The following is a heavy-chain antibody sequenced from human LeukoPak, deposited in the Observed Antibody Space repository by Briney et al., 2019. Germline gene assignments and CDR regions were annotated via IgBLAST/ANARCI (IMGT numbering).Heavy chain of an antibody. CDR2: IYTSGST. J-gene: IGHJ4*02. CDR3: ARGHVNSGGYPHIFDY. Sequence: SETLFLTCTVSGDSISSYYWSWIRQPAGKGLEWIGRIYTSGSTNYNPSLKSRVTMSVDTSKNQFSLKLSSVTAADTAVYYCARGHVNSGGYPHIFDYWGQGTLVTVSS. V-gene: IGHV4-4*07. D-gene: IGHD1-26*01. CDR1: GDSISSYY.